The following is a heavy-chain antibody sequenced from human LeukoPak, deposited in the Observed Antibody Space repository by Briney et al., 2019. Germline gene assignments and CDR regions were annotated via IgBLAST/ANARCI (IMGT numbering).Heavy chain of an antibody. V-gene: IGHV3-21*01. CDR2: ISSSSSYI. J-gene: IGHJ4*02. CDR3: ARDGSQQLVPTGFDY. D-gene: IGHD6-13*01. CDR1: GFSFSDAW. Sequence: GGSHRLSCAASGFSFSDAWMSWVRQAPGKGLEWVSSISSSSSYIYSADSVKGRFTISRDNAKNTLYLQMNSLRAEDTAVYYCARDGSQQLVPTGFDYWGQGTLVTVSS.